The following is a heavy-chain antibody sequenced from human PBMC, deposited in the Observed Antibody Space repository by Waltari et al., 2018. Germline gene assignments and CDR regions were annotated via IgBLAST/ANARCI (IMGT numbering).Heavy chain of an antibody. CDR2: MYHSGTT. CDR1: AYSIGSGYY. V-gene: IGHV4-38-2*01. D-gene: IGHD6-13*01. Sequence: QVQLQESGPGLVKPSETLSLPCAVSAYSIGSGYYWGWVRQPPGKGLEWIGSMYHSGTTYYNPSLKSRVTISVDTSKNQFSLKLSSVTAADTAVYYCARKISWYIDYWGQGTLVTVSS. J-gene: IGHJ4*02. CDR3: ARKISWYIDY.